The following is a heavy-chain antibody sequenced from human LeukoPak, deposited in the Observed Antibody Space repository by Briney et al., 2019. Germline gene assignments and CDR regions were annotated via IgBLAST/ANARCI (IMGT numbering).Heavy chain of an antibody. Sequence: SETLSLTCTVSSGSVNTTPYYWAWIRQPPGKGLEWIGNIYSTGTTYYNASLRSRATISVDTSKNQFSLSLNSVTAADTAIYFCARLPTGYPNWFDSWGQGILVTVSS. V-gene: IGHV4-39*01. D-gene: IGHD3-9*01. CDR2: IYSTGTT. J-gene: IGHJ5*01. CDR1: SGSVNTTPYY. CDR3: ARLPTGYPNWFDS.